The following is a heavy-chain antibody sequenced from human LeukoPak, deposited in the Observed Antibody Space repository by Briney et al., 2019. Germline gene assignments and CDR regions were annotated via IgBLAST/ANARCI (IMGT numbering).Heavy chain of an antibody. CDR2: INLSGGST. J-gene: IGHJ4*02. Sequence: ASVKVSCKASGYIFTSYHMHWVRQAPGQGLEWMGLINLSGGSTTYAQRFQGRVTLTRDTSTSTVYMELSSLRSEDTVVYYCARDYVDDIPMIKDYWGQGTLVTVSS. CDR3: ARDYVDDIPMIKDY. CDR1: GYIFTSYH. D-gene: IGHD2-8*01. V-gene: IGHV1-46*01.